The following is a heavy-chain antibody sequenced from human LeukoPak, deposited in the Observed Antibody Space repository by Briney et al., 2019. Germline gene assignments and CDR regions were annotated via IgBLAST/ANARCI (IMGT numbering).Heavy chain of an antibody. V-gene: IGHV1-2*02. CDR3: ARDDGYSSSWHFDY. J-gene: IGHJ4*02. CDR1: GYTFTGYY. Sequence: ASVKVSCKASGYTFTGYYMHWVRQAPGQGLEWMGWINPNSGGTNYAQKFQGRVTMTRDTSISTAYMELSRLRSDDTVVYYCARDDGYSSSWHFDYWGQGTLVTVSS. CDR2: INPNSGGT. D-gene: IGHD6-13*01.